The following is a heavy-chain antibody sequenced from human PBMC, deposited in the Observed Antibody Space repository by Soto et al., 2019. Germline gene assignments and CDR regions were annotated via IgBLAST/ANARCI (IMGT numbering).Heavy chain of an antibody. CDR1: GVTFSSYS. Sequence: PAGSLRLSCAASGVTFSSYSMNWGRQAPGKGREWLSSIIRCGFIFYTFSVKGRFPISRDNAKNSLYLQMYSLRADDTAVYYCARESEYDYVWGSYRPNSFDIWGQGTMVTVSS. CDR3: ARESEYDYVWGSYRPNSFDI. D-gene: IGHD3-16*02. CDR2: IIRCGFI. V-gene: IGHV3-21*01. J-gene: IGHJ3*02.